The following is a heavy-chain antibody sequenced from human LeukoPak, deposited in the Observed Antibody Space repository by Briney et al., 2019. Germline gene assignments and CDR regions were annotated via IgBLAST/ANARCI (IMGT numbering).Heavy chain of an antibody. V-gene: IGHV3-21*01. Sequence: GGPLRLSCAASGFTFSSHRMHWVRQAPGKALEWVSSISSSSSYIYYADSVKGRFTISRDNAKNSLYLQMNSLRAEDTAVYYCARVTPYDFWSGETLGIVDYWGQGTLVTVSS. J-gene: IGHJ4*02. CDR3: ARVTPYDFWSGETLGIVDY. CDR1: GFTFSSHR. CDR2: ISSSSSYI. D-gene: IGHD3-3*01.